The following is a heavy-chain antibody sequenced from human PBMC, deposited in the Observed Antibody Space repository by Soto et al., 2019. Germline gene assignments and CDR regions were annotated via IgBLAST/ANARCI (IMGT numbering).Heavy chain of an antibody. D-gene: IGHD4-17*01. Sequence: QVQLVQSGAEVKKPGASVKVSCKASGYTFTGYYVHWVRQAHGQGLEGMGWINPKSGGTNYAQTFQGRVTMTRDTSISTAYMELSRMRSDDTAVYYCARDPGITVTRKFDYLGQGTLVTVSS. CDR1: GYTFTGYY. J-gene: IGHJ4*02. CDR3: ARDPGITVTRKFDY. V-gene: IGHV1-2*02. CDR2: INPKSGGT.